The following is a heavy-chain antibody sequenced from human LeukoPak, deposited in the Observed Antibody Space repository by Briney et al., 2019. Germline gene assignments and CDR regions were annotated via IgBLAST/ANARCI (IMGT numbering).Heavy chain of an antibody. J-gene: IGHJ4*02. Sequence: PGGSLRLSCAASGFTFSSYAMSWVRQAPGEGLEWVSAISGSGGSTYYADSVKGRFTISRDNSKNTLYLQMNSLRAEDTAVYYCAKVEGFTMIVVVIPSYFDYWGQGTLVTVSS. CDR1: GFTFSSYA. CDR2: ISGSGGST. CDR3: AKVEGFTMIVVVIPSYFDY. V-gene: IGHV3-23*01. D-gene: IGHD3-22*01.